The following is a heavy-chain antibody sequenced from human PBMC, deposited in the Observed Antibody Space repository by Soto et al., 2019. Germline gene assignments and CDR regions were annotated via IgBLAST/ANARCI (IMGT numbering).Heavy chain of an antibody. D-gene: IGHD3-22*01. CDR1: GGSISSDSYY. V-gene: IGHV4-39*02. Sequence: ETLSLTCTVSGGSISSDSYYWGWIRQPPRKGLEWIGSIHYSGRTYYNPSLKSRVTISVDTSEKHFSLKVNSVTAADTAVYYCANFYYDSSGYYGACDSWGQGTLVTVSS. CDR2: IHYSGRT. CDR3: ANFYYDSSGYYGACDS. J-gene: IGHJ4*02.